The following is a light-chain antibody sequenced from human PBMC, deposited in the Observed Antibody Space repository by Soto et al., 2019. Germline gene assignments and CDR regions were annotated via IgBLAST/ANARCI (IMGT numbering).Light chain of an antibody. Sequence: EIVLTQSPGTLSLSPGERATLSCRASQSLSSSYLAWYQQKPGQAPRLLIYGASSRATGIPDRFSGSGSVKDFTLTISRLEPEDFAVYYCQQYGSSPTFGQGTKVDIK. V-gene: IGKV3-20*01. CDR1: QSLSSSY. J-gene: IGKJ1*01. CDR2: GAS. CDR3: QQYGSSPT.